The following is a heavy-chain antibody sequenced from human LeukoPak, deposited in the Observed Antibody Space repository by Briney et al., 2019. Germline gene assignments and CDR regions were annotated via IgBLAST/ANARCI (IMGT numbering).Heavy chain of an antibody. CDR2: IIPILGIA. J-gene: IGHJ4*02. CDR1: GGTFSSYA. Sequence: ASVTVSCKASGGTFSSYAISWVRQAPGQGLEWMGRIIPILGIANYAQKFQGRVTITADKSTSTAYRELSSLRSEDTAVYYCARETSNYSPTFDYWGQGTLVTVSS. CDR3: ARETSNYSPTFDY. V-gene: IGHV1-69*04. D-gene: IGHD4-11*01.